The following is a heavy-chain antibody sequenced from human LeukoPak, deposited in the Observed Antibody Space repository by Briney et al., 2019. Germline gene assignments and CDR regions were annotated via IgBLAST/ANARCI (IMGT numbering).Heavy chain of an antibody. J-gene: IGHJ4*02. CDR2: IPSNGGTT. CDR1: GFTFSGYA. V-gene: IGHV3-64D*06. Sequence: PGGSLRPSCSASGFTFSGYAMHWVRQAPGKGLEYVSGIPSNGGTTYYADSVKGRFTISRDNSKNTLYLQMSSLRAEDTAVYFCVRDRVVVTATFDCWGQGTLVTVSS. CDR3: VRDRVVVTATFDC. D-gene: IGHD2-21*02.